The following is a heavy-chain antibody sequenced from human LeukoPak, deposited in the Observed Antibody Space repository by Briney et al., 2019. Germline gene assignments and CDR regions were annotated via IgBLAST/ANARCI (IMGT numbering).Heavy chain of an antibody. CDR3: ARHEPYRVPVAGTYYSYPMDV. D-gene: IGHD6-19*01. J-gene: IGHJ6*02. CDR2: INHSGST. CDR1: GGSFSGYY. Sequence: SETLSLTCAVYGGSFSGYYWSWIRQPPGKGLEWIGEINHSGSTNYNPSLKSRVTISVDTSKNQFSLKLTSVTAADTAVYYCARHEPYRVPVAGTYYSYPMDVWGQGTTVTVSS. V-gene: IGHV4-34*01.